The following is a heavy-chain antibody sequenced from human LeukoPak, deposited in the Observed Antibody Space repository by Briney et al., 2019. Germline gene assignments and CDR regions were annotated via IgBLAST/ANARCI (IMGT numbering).Heavy chain of an antibody. J-gene: IGHJ4*02. D-gene: IGHD4-17*01. CDR2: INRDGSEE. CDR1: GFTFSSHW. V-gene: IGHV3-7*01. Sequence: TGGSLRLSCAASGFTFSSHWMSWVRQVPGKGLAWVANINRDGSEEYHVDSVKGRVTISRDNAKNSLYLQMNSLRADDTAVYYCARGRNYGRDASDYWGQGTLVTVSS. CDR3: ARGRNYGRDASDY.